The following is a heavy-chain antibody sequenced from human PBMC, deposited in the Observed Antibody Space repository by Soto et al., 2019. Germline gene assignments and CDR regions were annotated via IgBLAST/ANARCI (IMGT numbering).Heavy chain of an antibody. D-gene: IGHD3-10*01. CDR2: IGGGGADT. J-gene: IGHJ5*01. CDR1: RFTFSDFA. Sequence: DVQLLESGGGLVQPGGSLTLSCAASRFTFSDFAMSWVRQAPGKGLEWVSAIGGGGADTYYADSVKGRFTISRDNSKNTLYLKMNSLRYEDTAVYYCANAAVPYNAKSDWFDSSGQGTLGAVAS. V-gene: IGHV3-23*01. CDR3: ANAAVPYNAKSDWFDS.